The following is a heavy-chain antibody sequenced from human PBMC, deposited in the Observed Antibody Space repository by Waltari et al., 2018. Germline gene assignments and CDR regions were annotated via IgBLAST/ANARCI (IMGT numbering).Heavy chain of an antibody. CDR2: TSYDGSNQ. V-gene: IGHV3-30*04. CDR3: AKDGFHFWSGYHSPDY. J-gene: IGHJ4*02. D-gene: IGHD3-3*02. CDR1: GFTFSDYA. Sequence: QVQLVEPGGGVVQPGKSLRLSCAVSGFTFSDYAMHWVRQAPGRGLEWVALTSYDGSNQDYADFVKGRFTISRDNSKNTLYLQMNTLRPEDTAVYYCAKDGFHFWSGYHSPDYWGQGTLVTVSS.